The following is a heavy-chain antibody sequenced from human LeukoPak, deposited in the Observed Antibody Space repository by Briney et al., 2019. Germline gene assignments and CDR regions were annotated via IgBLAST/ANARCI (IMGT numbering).Heavy chain of an antibody. CDR2: ISNSGHNT. Sequence: GGPLRLSCVRSGFIYKSYAMSGLRQAPGKGLDWVSCISNSGHNTYTAVSEEGRIRSTRDNTKNTLYLQMDSPRAEDTDLYDSAKDWRNGYSSDGYYEGYYPDWGKGILVT. CDR3: AKDWRNGYSSDGYYEGYYPD. CDR1: GFIYKSYA. V-gene: IGHV3-23*01. J-gene: IGHJ1*01. D-gene: IGHD5-18*01.